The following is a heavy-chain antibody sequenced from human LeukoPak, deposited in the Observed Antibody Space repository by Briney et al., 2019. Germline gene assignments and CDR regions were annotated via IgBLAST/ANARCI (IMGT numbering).Heavy chain of an antibody. V-gene: IGHV4-59*01. CDR1: GGSISSYY. CDR3: ARAASRKYCSGGSCYSFWFDP. CDR2: IYYSGST. J-gene: IGHJ5*02. D-gene: IGHD2-15*01. Sequence: SGTLSLTCTVSGGSISSYYWSWIRQPPGKGLEWIGYIYYSGSTNYNPSLKSRVTISVDTSKNQFSLKLSSVTAADTAVYYCARAASRKYCSGGSCYSFWFDPWGQGTLVTVSS.